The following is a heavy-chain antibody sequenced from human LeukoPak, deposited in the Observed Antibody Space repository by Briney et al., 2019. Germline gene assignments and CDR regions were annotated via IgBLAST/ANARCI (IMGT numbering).Heavy chain of an antibody. CDR3: AKNDVYSCFDC. Sequence: PGGSLRLSCAASGFTLSSYAMSWVRQAPGKGLEWVSGISGSGDSTYYADSVKGRFTISRDNSKNTLYVQMNSLRAEDTAVYYCAKNDVYSCFDCWGQVSLVTVSS. D-gene: IGHD5/OR15-5a*01. CDR1: GFTLSSYA. J-gene: IGHJ4*02. V-gene: IGHV3-23*01. CDR2: ISGSGDST.